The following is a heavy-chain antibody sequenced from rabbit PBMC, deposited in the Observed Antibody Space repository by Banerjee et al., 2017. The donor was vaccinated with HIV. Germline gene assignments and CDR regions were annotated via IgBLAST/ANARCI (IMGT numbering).Heavy chain of an antibody. V-gene: IGHV1S40*01. J-gene: IGHJ4*01. Sequence: QSSEESGGDLVKPEGSLTLTCTASGFSFSSSDWMCWVRQAPGKGLEWIACIYSGSSGYTYYASWAKGRVTISKTSSTTVTLQMTSLTAADTATYFCARDPYAGDDDYEYVMNGYTFKLWGPGTLVTVS. D-gene: IGHD4-2*01. CDR1: GFSFSSSDW. CDR2: IYSGSSGYT. CDR3: ARDPYAGDDDYEYVMNGYTFKL.